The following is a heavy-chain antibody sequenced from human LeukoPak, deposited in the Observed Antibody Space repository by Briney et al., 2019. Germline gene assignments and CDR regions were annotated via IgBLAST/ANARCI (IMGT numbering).Heavy chain of an antibody. CDR3: ARQGSSSWYKAFDI. CDR2: IYTSGST. D-gene: IGHD6-13*01. CDR1: GGSISSGSYY. Sequence: SQTLSLTCTVSGGSISSGSYYWSWIRQPAGKGLEWIGRIYTSGSTNYNPSLKSRVTISVDTSKNQFSLKLSSVTAADTAVYYCARQGSSSWYKAFDIWGQGTVVTVSS. J-gene: IGHJ3*02. V-gene: IGHV4-61*02.